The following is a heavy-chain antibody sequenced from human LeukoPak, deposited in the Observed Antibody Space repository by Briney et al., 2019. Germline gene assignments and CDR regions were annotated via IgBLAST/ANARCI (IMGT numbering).Heavy chain of an antibody. J-gene: IGHJ4*02. Sequence: GGSLRLSCAASGFTFTNAWMSWVPRAPGKRLEWVGRIKSKADGETTDYGAPVNGRFSISRDDSTNMLFLQMSSLKTEDTAVYYCTTDSTSYLFADWGQGTLVTVSS. V-gene: IGHV3-15*01. D-gene: IGHD2/OR15-2a*01. CDR1: GFTFTNAW. CDR2: IKSKADGETT. CDR3: TTDSTSYLFAD.